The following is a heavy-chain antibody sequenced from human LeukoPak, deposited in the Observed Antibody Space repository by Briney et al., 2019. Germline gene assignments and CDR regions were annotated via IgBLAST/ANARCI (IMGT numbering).Heavy chain of an antibody. V-gene: IGHV3-23*01. CDR2: ISGSGGST. J-gene: IGHJ3*02. Sequence: GGSLRLSCAASGFTFSSYAMSWVRRAPGKGLEWVSAISGSGGSTYYADSVKGRFTISRDNSKNTLYLQINSLRAEDTAVYYCAKDWEEHYDAFDIWGQGTMATVSS. CDR3: AKDWEEHYDAFDI. D-gene: IGHD1-26*01. CDR1: GFTFSSYA.